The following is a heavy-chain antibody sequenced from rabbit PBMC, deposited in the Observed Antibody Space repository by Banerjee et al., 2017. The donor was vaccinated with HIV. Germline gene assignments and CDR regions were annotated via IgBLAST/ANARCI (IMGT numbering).Heavy chain of an antibody. CDR2: IDTGSGTT. J-gene: IGHJ4*01. V-gene: IGHV1S40*01. D-gene: IGHD7-1*01. Sequence: QSLEESGGDLVKPGASLTLTCTTSGFSFSSNYWICWVRQAPGKGLDWIGCIDTGSGTTYYANWAKGRFTISRTSSTTVTLQMTSLTVADTATYFCGRDRDGDAGYGSLALWGPGTLVTVS. CDR3: GRDRDGDAGYGSLAL. CDR1: GFSFSSNYW.